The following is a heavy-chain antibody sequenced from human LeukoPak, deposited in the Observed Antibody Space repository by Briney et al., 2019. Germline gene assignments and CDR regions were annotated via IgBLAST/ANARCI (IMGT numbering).Heavy chain of an antibody. CDR3: ARLNGDGFDI. Sequence: SETLSLTCSVSGDSLDGHYWYWIRQPTGKGLEWIGRIYSSGSRNYAPSLKSRVTMSIDTSKKSLSLKLNTVTAADTAVYYCARLNGDGFDIWGQGAKVTVSS. CDR1: GDSLDGHY. CDR2: IYSSGSR. D-gene: IGHD2-8*01. V-gene: IGHV4-4*07. J-gene: IGHJ3*02.